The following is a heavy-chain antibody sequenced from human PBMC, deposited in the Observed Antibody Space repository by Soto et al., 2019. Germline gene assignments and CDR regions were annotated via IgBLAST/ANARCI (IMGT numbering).Heavy chain of an antibody. Sequence: GGSLRLSCAASGFTFSSYSMNWVRQAPGKGLEWVSYISSSSSTIYYADSVKGRFTISRDNAKNSLYLQMNSLRDEDTAVYYCARERGLIGYYDSSGYYCDYWGQGTLVTVFS. D-gene: IGHD3-22*01. V-gene: IGHV3-48*02. J-gene: IGHJ4*02. CDR3: ARERGLIGYYDSSGYYCDY. CDR2: ISSSSSTI. CDR1: GFTFSSYS.